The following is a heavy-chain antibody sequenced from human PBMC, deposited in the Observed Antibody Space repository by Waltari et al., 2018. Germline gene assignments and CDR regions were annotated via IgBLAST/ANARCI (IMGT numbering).Heavy chain of an antibody. J-gene: IGHJ4*02. CDR1: GYSISSGYY. V-gene: IGHV4-38-2*01. CDR2: IYHSGST. CDR3: ARGQWLVGKGVGSCVY. Sequence: QVQLQESGPGLVKPSETLSLTCAVSGYSISSGYYWGWIRQPPGKGLEWIGSIYHSGSTYYNPSLKSRVTISVDTSKNQFSLKLSSVTAADTAVYYCARGQWLVGKGVGSCVYWGQGTLVTVSS. D-gene: IGHD6-19*01.